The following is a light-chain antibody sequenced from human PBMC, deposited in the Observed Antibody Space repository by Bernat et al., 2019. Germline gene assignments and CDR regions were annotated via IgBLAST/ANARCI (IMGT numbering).Light chain of an antibody. V-gene: IGKV2-30*01. Sequence: DVVMTQSPLSLPVTLGQPASISCRPDQSLVESDGNTYLNWLQQRPGQAPRRLIYKVSDRASGVPDRFSGSGSGTDFTLKISRGEAEDVGVYYCMKGTHWPWTFGQGTKVEIK. CDR1: QSLVESDGNTY. CDR2: KVS. J-gene: IGKJ1*01. CDR3: MKGTHWPWT.